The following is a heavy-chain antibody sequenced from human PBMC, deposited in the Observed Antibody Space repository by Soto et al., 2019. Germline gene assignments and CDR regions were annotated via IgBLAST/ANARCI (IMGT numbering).Heavy chain of an antibody. CDR2: ISSSSSYI. CDR1: GFTFSSYS. V-gene: IGHV3-21*01. Sequence: EVQLVESGGGLVKPGGSLRLSCAASGFTFSSYSMNWVRQAPGKGLEWVSSISSSSSYIYYADSVKGRFTISRDNAKNSLYLQMNSRRAEDTAGYYCARDKGVHYYGSGGGVDYWGQGTLVTVSS. J-gene: IGHJ4*02. CDR3: ARDKGVHYYGSGGGVDY. D-gene: IGHD3-10*01.